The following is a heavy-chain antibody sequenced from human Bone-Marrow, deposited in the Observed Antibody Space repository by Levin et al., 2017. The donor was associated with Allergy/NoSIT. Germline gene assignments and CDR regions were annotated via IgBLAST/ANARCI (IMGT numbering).Heavy chain of an antibody. D-gene: IGHD3-10*01. J-gene: IGHJ4*02. Sequence: GGSLRLSCAASGFTFSSYWMHWVRQAPGKGLVWVSRINSDGSSTSYADSVKGRFTISRDNAKNTLYLQMNSLRAEDTAVYYCARVGVITMVRGVFDYWGQGTLVTVSS. CDR1: GFTFSSYW. CDR2: INSDGSST. CDR3: ARVGVITMVRGVFDY. V-gene: IGHV3-74*01.